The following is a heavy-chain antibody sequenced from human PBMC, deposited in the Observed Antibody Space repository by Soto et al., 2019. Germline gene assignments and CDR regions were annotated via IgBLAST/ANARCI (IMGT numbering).Heavy chain of an antibody. Sequence: QVQLVESGGGVVQPGRSLRFSCAASGFTFSSYAMHWVRQAPGKGLEWVAVISYDGSNKYYADSVKGRFTISRDNSKNTLYLQMNSLRAEDTAVYYCATYGDFDYWGQGTLVTVSS. CDR3: ATYGDFDY. J-gene: IGHJ4*02. D-gene: IGHD4-17*01. CDR2: ISYDGSNK. V-gene: IGHV3-30*14. CDR1: GFTFSSYA.